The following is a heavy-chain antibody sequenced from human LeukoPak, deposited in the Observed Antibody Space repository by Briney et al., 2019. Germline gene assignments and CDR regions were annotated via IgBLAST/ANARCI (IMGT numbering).Heavy chain of an antibody. CDR3: TRRGPMVRGAIYYYMDV. CDR1: GFTFSGSA. D-gene: IGHD3-10*01. J-gene: IGHJ6*03. V-gene: IGHV3-73*01. CDR2: IRSKANSYAT. Sequence: PGGSLRLSCAASGFTFSGSAMHWVRQASGKGLEWVGRIRSKANSYATAYAASVKGRFTISRDDSKNTAYLQMNSLKTEDTAVYYCTRRGPMVRGAIYYYMDVWGKGTTVTVSS.